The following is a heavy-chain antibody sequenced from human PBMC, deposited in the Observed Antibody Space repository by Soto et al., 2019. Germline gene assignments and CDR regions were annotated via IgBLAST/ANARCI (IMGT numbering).Heavy chain of an antibody. V-gene: IGHV4-4*02. CDR3: ARGGPHFWSGYYRGYFDY. CDR1: SDSISTNNY. CDR2: IYHNGNT. J-gene: IGHJ4*02. Sequence: PSETLSLTCTVSSDSISTNNYWSWVRQPPGKGLEWIGEIYHNGNTNYNPSLKSRVTISVDTSKNQFSLKLSSVTAADTAVYYCARGGPHFWSGYYRGYFDYWGQGTLVTVSS. D-gene: IGHD3-3*02.